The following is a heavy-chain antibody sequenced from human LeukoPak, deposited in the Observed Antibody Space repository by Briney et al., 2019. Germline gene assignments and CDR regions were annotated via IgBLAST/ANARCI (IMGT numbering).Heavy chain of an antibody. CDR3: ARSDDNWFDP. CDR1: GGSISSSDYY. J-gene: IGHJ5*02. V-gene: IGHV4-61*08. CDR2: IYYSGST. Sequence: PSETLSLTCTVSGGSISSSDYYWSWIRQPPGKGLEWIGYIYYSGSTNYNPSLKSRVTISVDTSKNQFSLKLSSVTAADTAVYYCARSDDNWFDPWGQGTLVTVSS.